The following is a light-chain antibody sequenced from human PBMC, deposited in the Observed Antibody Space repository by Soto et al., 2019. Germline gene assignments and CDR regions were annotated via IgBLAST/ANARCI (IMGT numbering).Light chain of an antibody. CDR3: QSYDNSLNHVV. V-gene: IGLV1-40*01. J-gene: IGLJ2*01. CDR2: GDN. CDR1: SSNIGSCYD. Sequence: QSVLTQPPSVSGAPGQRVTIPCTGSSSNIGSCYDVHWYQQLPGTVPKLLIYGDNNRPSGVPDRFSGSKSGTAASLAITGLQAEDEADYYCQSYDNSLNHVVFGGGTTLTVL.